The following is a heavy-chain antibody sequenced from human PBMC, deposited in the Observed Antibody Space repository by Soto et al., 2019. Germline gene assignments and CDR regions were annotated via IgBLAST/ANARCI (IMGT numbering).Heavy chain of an antibody. D-gene: IGHD3-9*01. CDR2: TYYRSKWYN. J-gene: IGHJ5*02. Sequence: SQTLSLTCAISGDSVSSNSAAWNWIRQSPSRGLEWLGRTYYRSKWYNDYAVSVKSRITINPDTSKNQFSLQLNSVTPEDTAVYYCARGPLRYFDWLPKYNWFDPWGQGTLVTVSS. V-gene: IGHV6-1*01. CDR3: ARGPLRYFDWLPKYNWFDP. CDR1: GDSVSSNSAA.